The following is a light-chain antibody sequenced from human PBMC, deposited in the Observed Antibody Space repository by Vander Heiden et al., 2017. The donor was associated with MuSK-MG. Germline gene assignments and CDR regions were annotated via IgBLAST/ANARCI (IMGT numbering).Light chain of an antibody. Sequence: QSVLTQPPSASGTPGQRVTISCSGSSSNIGSHTLNWYQQIPGMAPKRLIYNSDRRPGGVPDRFSGSKSGTSASLAGRGLQSEEEADYYCAAWDDRLNGYWVFGGGTKLTVL. CDR1: SSNIGSHT. J-gene: IGLJ3*02. CDR2: NSD. V-gene: IGLV1-44*01. CDR3: AAWDDRLNGYWV.